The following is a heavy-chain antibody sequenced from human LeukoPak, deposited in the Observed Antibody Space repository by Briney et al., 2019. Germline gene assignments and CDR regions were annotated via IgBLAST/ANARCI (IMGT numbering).Heavy chain of an antibody. CDR2: IIPIFGTA. CDR1: GGTFSSYA. J-gene: IGHJ6*04. CDR3: ARIVPICSSTSCYDV. Sequence: GSSVKVSCKASGGTFSSYALSWVRQAPGQGLEWMGGIIPIFGTANYAQKFQGRVTITADESTSTAYMELSSLRSEDTAVYYCARIVPICSSTSCYDVWGKGTTVTVSS. V-gene: IGHV1-69*01. D-gene: IGHD2-2*01.